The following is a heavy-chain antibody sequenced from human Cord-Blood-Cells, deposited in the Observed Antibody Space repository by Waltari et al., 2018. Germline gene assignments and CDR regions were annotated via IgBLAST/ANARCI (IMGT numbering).Heavy chain of an antibody. Sequence: QVQLQQWGAGLFKPSETLSLTCAVYGGSFSGYYWSWLRQPPGKGLDWIGEINHSGSTNYNPSLKSRVTISVDTSKNQFSLKLSSVTAADTAVYYCARETSEVLRFLEWLLYSGWFDPWGQGTLVTVSS. CDR2: INHSGST. V-gene: IGHV4-34*01. D-gene: IGHD3-3*01. CDR1: GGSFSGYY. CDR3: ARETSEVLRFLEWLLYSGWFDP. J-gene: IGHJ5*02.